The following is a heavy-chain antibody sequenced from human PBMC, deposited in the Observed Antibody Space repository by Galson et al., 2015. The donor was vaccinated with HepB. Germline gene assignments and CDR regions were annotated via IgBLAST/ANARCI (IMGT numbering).Heavy chain of an antibody. CDR1: GYSITSYW. CDR3: ALTTVVTHDAFDI. D-gene: IGHD4-23*01. Sequence: QSGAEVKKPGESLKISCKGSGYSITSYWIGWVRQMPGKGLEWMGIIYPGDSDTRYSQSFQGQVTISADKSISTAYLQWSSLKASDTAMYYCALTTVVTHDAFDIWGQGTMVTVSS. CDR2: IYPGDSDT. J-gene: IGHJ3*02. V-gene: IGHV5-51*01.